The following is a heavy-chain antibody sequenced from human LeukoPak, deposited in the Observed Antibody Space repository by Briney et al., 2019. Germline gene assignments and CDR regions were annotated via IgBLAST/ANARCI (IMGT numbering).Heavy chain of an antibody. V-gene: IGHV3-7*01. Sequence: PGGSLRLSCAASGFTFSSYSMNWVRQAPGKGLEWVANINQAGSEKYYVGSVKGRFTISRDNARNSLYLQMNSLRAEDTAVYYCARDKSYGDSSDYWGQGTLVTVSS. D-gene: IGHD2-21*02. CDR2: INQAGSEK. CDR1: GFTFSSYS. J-gene: IGHJ4*02. CDR3: ARDKSYGDSSDY.